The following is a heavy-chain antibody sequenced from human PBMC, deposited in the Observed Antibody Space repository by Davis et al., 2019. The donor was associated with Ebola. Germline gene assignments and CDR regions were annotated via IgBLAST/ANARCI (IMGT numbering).Heavy chain of an antibody. CDR3: ARPIVGVTGWFDP. CDR1: GYTFTGYY. D-gene: IGHD1-26*01. V-gene: IGHV1-46*01. Sequence: AASVKVSCKASGYTFTGYYMHWVRQAPGQGLEWMGIINPSGGSTSYAQKFQGRVTMTRDTSTSTVYMELSSLRSEDTAVYYCARPIVGVTGWFDPWGQGTLVTVSS. J-gene: IGHJ5*02. CDR2: INPSGGST.